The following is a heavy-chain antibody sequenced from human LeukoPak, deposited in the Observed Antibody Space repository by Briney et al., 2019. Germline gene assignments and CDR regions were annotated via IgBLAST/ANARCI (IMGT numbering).Heavy chain of an antibody. J-gene: IGHJ4*02. CDR2: VTGSSRYT. V-gene: IGHV3-23*01. D-gene: IGHD2-2*01. Sequence: GGSLRLSCAASGFXFSNYAITWVRQAPGKGLEWVSVVTGSSRYTYYADSVKGRFTISRDNSKNILYLEMNSLRVEDTAIYYCAKDRSSSTSCSNYWGRGTLVTVSS. CDR3: AKDRSSSTSCSNY. CDR1: GFXFSNYA.